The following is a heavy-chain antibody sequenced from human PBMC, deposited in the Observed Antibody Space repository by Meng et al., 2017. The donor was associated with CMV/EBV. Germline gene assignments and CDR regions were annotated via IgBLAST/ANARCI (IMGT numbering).Heavy chain of an antibody. CDR3: ARHVRQAQDIVVVPAAIGRYYFDY. Sequence: SETLSLTCAVYGGSFSGYYWSWIRQPPGKGLEWIGEINHSGSTNYNPSLKSRVTISVDTSKNQFSLKLSSVTAADTAVYHCARHVRQAQDIVVVPAAIGRYYFDYWGQGTLVTVSS. J-gene: IGHJ4*02. D-gene: IGHD2-2*02. CDR2: INHSGST. V-gene: IGHV4-34*01. CDR1: GGSFSGYY.